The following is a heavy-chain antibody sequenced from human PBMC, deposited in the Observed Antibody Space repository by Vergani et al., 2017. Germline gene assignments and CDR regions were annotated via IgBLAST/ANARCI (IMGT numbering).Heavy chain of an antibody. CDR3: ARCNGYDSSGYWPFAFDI. Sequence: QVQLVQSGAEVKKPGSSVKVSCKASGGTFSSYAISWVRQAPGQGLEWMGGIIPIFGTANYAQKFKGRVTITEDEPTSTAYMELSSLRSEDTAVYYCARCNGYDSSGYWPFAFDIWGQGTMVTVSS. J-gene: IGHJ3*02. CDR2: IIPIFGTA. CDR1: GGTFSSYA. V-gene: IGHV1-69*01. D-gene: IGHD3-22*01.